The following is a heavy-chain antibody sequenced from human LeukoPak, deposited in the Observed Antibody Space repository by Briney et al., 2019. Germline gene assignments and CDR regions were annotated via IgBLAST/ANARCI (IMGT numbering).Heavy chain of an antibody. Sequence: GASVKVSCKASGYTFTSYGISWVRQAPGQGLEWMGWISAYNGNTNYAQKLQGRVTMTTDTSTSTAYMELRSLRSDDTAVYYCARAPYSSSWYGSFDYWGQGTLVTVSS. CDR2: ISAYNGNT. J-gene: IGHJ4*02. CDR1: GYTFTSYG. D-gene: IGHD6-13*01. CDR3: ARAPYSSSWYGSFDY. V-gene: IGHV1-18*01.